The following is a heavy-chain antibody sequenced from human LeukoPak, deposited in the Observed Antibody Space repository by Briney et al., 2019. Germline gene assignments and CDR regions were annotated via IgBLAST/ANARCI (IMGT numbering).Heavy chain of an antibody. D-gene: IGHD3-10*01. CDR3: ARHYYGSGSEGY. CDR1: GYSFTSYW. V-gene: IGHV5-10-1*01. Sequence: GESLKISCKGSGYSFTSYWISWVRQMPGKGLEWLGRIDPSDSYTNYSPSFQGHVTISADKSISTAYLQWSSLKASDTAMYYCARHYYGSGSEGYWGQGTLVTVSS. J-gene: IGHJ4*02. CDR2: IDPSDSYT.